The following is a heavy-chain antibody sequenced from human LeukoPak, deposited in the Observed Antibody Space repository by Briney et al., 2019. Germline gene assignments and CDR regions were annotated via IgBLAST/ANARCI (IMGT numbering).Heavy chain of an antibody. V-gene: IGHV1-18*01. J-gene: IGHJ4*02. CDR3: ARAPEYYYHSSGYYLDY. Sequence: RASVKVSCKASGYTFTSYGISWVRQAPGQGLEWMGWISAYNGNTNYAQKLRGRVTMTTDTSTSTAYMELRSLRSDDTAVYYCARAPEYYYHSSGYYLDYWGQGTLVTVSS. D-gene: IGHD3-22*01. CDR1: GYTFTSYG. CDR2: ISAYNGNT.